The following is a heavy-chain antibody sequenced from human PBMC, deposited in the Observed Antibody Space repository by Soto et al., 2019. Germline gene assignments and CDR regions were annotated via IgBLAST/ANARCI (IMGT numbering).Heavy chain of an antibody. J-gene: IGHJ4*02. CDR1: GGSFTSNNR. V-gene: IGHV4-4*02. Sequence: SETLSLTCAVSGGSFTSNNRWTWVRQPPGQGLEWIGEIYRTGSTNYNPSLKSRVTISLDKSENQFSLKVTSLTAADTAVYYCASRDPGTSVDYWGQGTLVTGS. CDR3: ASRDPGTSVDY. CDR2: IYRTGST. D-gene: IGHD1-7*01.